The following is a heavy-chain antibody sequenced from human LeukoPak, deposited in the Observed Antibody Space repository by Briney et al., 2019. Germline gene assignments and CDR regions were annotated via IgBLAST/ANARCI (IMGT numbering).Heavy chain of an antibody. CDR3: ARVITIFGVVPRGPNWFDP. J-gene: IGHJ5*02. Sequence: ASVKVSCKASGYTFTSYDINWVRQATGQGLEWMGWMNPNSGNTGYAQKFQGRVTMTRDTSISTAYMELSRLRSDDTAVYYCARVITIFGVVPRGPNWFDPWGQGTLVTVSS. CDR1: GYTFTSYD. V-gene: IGHV1-8*01. D-gene: IGHD3-3*01. CDR2: MNPNSGNT.